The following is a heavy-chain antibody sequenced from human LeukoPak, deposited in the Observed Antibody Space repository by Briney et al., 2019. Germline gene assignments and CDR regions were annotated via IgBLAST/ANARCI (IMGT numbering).Heavy chain of an antibody. CDR3: VRDWAPASMQAAPFDC. J-gene: IGHJ4*02. D-gene: IGHD2/OR15-2a*01. V-gene: IGHV3-7*01. Sequence: GGSLRLSCAASGFTFSNYWMSWVRQAPGKGPEWVANIKEDGSLKNYVDSVEGRFTVSRDNAKNTLYLQMNSLRLEDTAVYYCVRDWAPASMQAAPFDCWGQGTLVTVSS. CDR1: GFTFSNYW. CDR2: IKEDGSLK.